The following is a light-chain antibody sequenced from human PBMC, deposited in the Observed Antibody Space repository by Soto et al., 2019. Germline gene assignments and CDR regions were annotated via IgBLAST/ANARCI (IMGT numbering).Light chain of an antibody. CDR2: KAS. V-gene: IGKV1-5*03. CDR3: QQYNSYPWT. Sequence: IQMTQSPSTLSASVGDRVTITCRASQTISSWLAWYQQKPGKAPKLLIYKASSLESGVSSRFSGSGSGTEFTLTISSLQSDDFATYYCQQYNSYPWTFGQGTRVEIK. CDR1: QTISSW. J-gene: IGKJ1*01.